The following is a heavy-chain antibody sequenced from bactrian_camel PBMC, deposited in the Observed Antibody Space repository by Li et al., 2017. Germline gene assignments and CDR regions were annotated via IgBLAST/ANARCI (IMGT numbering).Heavy chain of an antibody. J-gene: IGHJ4*01. Sequence: ESGGGLVRPGGSLRLSCAVSGFAFNRYYMSWVRQAPGKGLEWVSAVNNVGASTYYADSVKGRFTISRDNAQNTLYLELNSLKTEDMAMYFCARNGGGWSLAYWGQGTQV. CDR3: ARNGGGWSLAY. V-gene: IGHV3S28*01. CDR2: VNNVGAST. D-gene: IGHD8*01. CDR1: GFAFNRYY.